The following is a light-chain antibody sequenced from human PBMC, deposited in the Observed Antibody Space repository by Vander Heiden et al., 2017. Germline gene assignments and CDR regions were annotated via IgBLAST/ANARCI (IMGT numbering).Light chain of an antibody. CDR2: EVT. CDR3: CSYAGRSTLV. CDR1: NSDVGSYNL. Sequence: QSALTPPAPVSGSPGQSIPISCTGTNSDVGSYNLFSWYRQHPGKAPKLMIYEVTTRPSGVSNRFSGSKSGNTASLTISGLQAEDEADYYCCSYAGRSTLVFGGGTKLTVL. J-gene: IGLJ3*02. V-gene: IGLV2-23*02.